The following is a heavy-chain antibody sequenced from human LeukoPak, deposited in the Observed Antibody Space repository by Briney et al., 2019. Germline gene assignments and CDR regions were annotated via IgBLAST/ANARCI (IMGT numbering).Heavy chain of an antibody. D-gene: IGHD6-13*01. CDR3: ARAARARIAAAGTDY. CDR2: ISYDGSNK. V-gene: IGHV3-30-3*01. CDR1: GFTFNSYA. J-gene: IGHJ4*02. Sequence: GGSLRSSCAASGFTFNSYAMPWVRQAPGKGLEWVAVISYDGSNKYYADSVKGRFTISRDNSKNTLYLQMNSLRAEDTAVYYCARAARARIAAAGTDYWGQGTLVTVSS.